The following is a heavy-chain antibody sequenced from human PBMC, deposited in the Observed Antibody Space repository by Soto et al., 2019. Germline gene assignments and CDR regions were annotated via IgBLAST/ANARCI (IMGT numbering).Heavy chain of an antibody. CDR3: AKDSPVYGDYELTTDY. CDR2: ISGSGGST. V-gene: IGHV3-23*01. D-gene: IGHD4-17*01. Sequence: GGSLRLSCAASGFTFSSYAMSWVRQAPGKGLEWVSAISGSGGSTYYADSVKGRFTISRDNSKNTLYLQMNSLRAEDTAVYYCAKDSPVYGDYELTTDYWGQGTLVTVSS. CDR1: GFTFSSYA. J-gene: IGHJ4*02.